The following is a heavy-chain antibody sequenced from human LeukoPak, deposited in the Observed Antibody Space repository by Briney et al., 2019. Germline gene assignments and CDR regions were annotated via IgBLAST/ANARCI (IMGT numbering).Heavy chain of an antibody. J-gene: IGHJ6*03. CDR1: GGSFSNFA. CDR2: IIPIFGTA. V-gene: IGHV1-69*06. Sequence: GASVKVSCKASGGSFSNFAISWVRQAPGQGLEWMGGIIPIFGTANYAQKFQGRVTITADKSTSTAYMELSSLRSEDTAVYYCARDLKVGAAEGYYYYYMDVWGKGTTVTVSS. CDR3: ARDLKVGAAEGYYYYYMDV. D-gene: IGHD1-26*01.